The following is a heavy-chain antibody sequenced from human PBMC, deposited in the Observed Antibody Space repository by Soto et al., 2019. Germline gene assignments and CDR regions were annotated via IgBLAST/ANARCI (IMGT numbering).Heavy chain of an antibody. D-gene: IGHD2-15*01. Sequence: GGSLGLSCAASGFTFSSYAMSWVRQAPGKGLEWVSAISGSGGSTYYADSVKGRFTISRDNSKNTLYLQMNSLRAEDTAVYYCAKDSKVGGSWRVGYFDYWGQGTLVTVSS. V-gene: IGHV3-23*01. CDR2: ISGSGGST. CDR1: GFTFSSYA. J-gene: IGHJ4*02. CDR3: AKDSKVGGSWRVGYFDY.